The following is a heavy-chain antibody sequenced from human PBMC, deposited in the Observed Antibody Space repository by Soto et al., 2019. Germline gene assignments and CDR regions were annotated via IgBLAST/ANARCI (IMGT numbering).Heavy chain of an antibody. V-gene: IGHV3-23*01. D-gene: IGHD3-3*02. CDR2: ITASGTST. Sequence: EVQLLESGGGLIQPGGSLRLSCAASGFTFSTYAMSWVRQAPGKGLQWVSGITASGTSTFYADFVKGRFTITRDNSKSTLYLQMNSLTDEDTAVYYCTKHFLYSNEGHWGQGTLVTVSS. J-gene: IGHJ4*02. CDR3: TKHFLYSNEGH. CDR1: GFTFSTYA.